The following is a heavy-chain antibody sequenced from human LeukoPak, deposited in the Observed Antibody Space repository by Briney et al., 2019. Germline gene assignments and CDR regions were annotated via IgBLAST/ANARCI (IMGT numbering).Heavy chain of an antibody. CDR3: AKGHWCDN. V-gene: IGHV3-23*01. D-gene: IGHD2-8*02. Sequence: QPGGSLRLSCAASGFTFSTYDMSWVRQAPGKGLDWVAVVRGNGGNTYYSDSVKGRFTLSRDDSKNTLYLEMNSLRTEDTAVYYCAKGHWCDNWGQGTLVTVSS. CDR2: VRGNGGNT. J-gene: IGHJ4*02. CDR1: GFTFSTYD.